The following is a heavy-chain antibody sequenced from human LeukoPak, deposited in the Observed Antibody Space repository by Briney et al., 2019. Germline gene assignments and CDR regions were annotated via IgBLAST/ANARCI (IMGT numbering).Heavy chain of an antibody. CDR1: GFTFSSYG. Sequence: GGSLRLSCAAAGFTFSSYGMHWVRQAPGKGLEWVAVISYDGSNKYYADSVKGRFTISRDNSKNTLYLQMNSLRAEDTAVYYCAKTSFALGILTGYFDYWGQGTLVTVSS. CDR2: ISYDGSNK. V-gene: IGHV3-30*18. J-gene: IGHJ4*02. CDR3: AKTSFALGILTGYFDY. D-gene: IGHD3-9*01.